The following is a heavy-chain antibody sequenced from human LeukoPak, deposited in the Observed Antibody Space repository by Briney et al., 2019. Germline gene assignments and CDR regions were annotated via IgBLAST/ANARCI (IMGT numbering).Heavy chain of an antibody. CDR1: GFTFSSYG. CDR2: ISYDGSNK. D-gene: IGHD3-10*01. CDR3: ARDAHFGESFLIPYFQH. J-gene: IGHJ1*01. V-gene: IGHV3-30*03. Sequence: GGSLRLSCAASGFTFSSYGMHWVRQAPGKGLEWVAVISYDGSNKYYADSVKGRFTISRDNSKNTLYLQMNSLRAEDTAVYYCARDAHFGESFLIPYFQHWGQGTLVTVSS.